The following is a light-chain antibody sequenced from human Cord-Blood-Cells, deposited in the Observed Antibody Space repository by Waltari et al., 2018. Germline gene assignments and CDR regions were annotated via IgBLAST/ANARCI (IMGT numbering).Light chain of an antibody. V-gene: IGLV3-19*01. J-gene: IGLJ3*02. CDR1: SLRSYY. Sequence: SSELTQDPAVSVALGQTVRITCQGDSLRSYYASWYQQKPGQASVLVIYCKNNRPSGIPDRFSGSSSGNTASLTITGAQAEDEADYYCNSRDSSGNHWVFGGGTKLTVL. CDR3: NSRDSSGNHWV. CDR2: CKN.